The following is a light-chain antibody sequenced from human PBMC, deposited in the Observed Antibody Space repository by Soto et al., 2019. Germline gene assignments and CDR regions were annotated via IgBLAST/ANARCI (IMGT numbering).Light chain of an antibody. Sequence: QSALTQPRSVSGSPGQSVTISCTGTSSDVGDYNYVSWYQQHPGKAPKLMIYDVTKRPSGVPDPFSGSKSGNTASLTISGLQAEDDADYYCCSYAGSYVYVFGTGTKLTVL. CDR2: DVT. CDR1: SSDVGDYNY. CDR3: CSYAGSYVYV. V-gene: IGLV2-11*01. J-gene: IGLJ1*01.